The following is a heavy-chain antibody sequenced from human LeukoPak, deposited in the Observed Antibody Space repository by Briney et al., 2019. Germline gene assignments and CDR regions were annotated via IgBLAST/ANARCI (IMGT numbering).Heavy chain of an antibody. CDR1: GFTLTNYW. V-gene: IGHV3-7*03. J-gene: IGHJ4*02. CDR2: VKQDGSGD. CDR3: ARGDFDC. Sequence: GGSLRLSCEASGFTLTNYWMSWVRQAPGKGLEWVANVKQDGSGDYYMASVKGRFTISRDGAKNSLYLQMNSLRAEDTAVYYCARGDFDCWGQGTLVTVSS.